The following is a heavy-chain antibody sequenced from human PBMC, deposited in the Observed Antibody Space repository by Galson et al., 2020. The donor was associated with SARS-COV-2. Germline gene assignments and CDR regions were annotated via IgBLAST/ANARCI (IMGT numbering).Heavy chain of an antibody. CDR2: IKSKTDGGTT. CDR1: GFTFSNAW. J-gene: IGHJ4*02. V-gene: IGHV3-15*01. CDR3: TTDYPFYDFWSGYSDY. D-gene: IGHD3-3*01. Sequence: GESLKISCAASGFTFSNAWMSWVRQAPGKGLEWVGRIKSKTDGGTTDYAAPVKGRFTISRDDSKNTLYLQMNSLKTEDTAVYYCTTDYPFYDFWSGYSDYWGQGTLVTVSS.